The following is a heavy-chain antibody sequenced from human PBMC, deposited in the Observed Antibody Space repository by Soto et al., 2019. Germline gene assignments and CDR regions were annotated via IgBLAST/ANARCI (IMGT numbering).Heavy chain of an antibody. V-gene: IGHV1-18*01. Sequence: AASVKVSCKASGYTFNLYGITWVRQAPGQGLEWMGWISGFNGNTNYAADLQGRVTMTTDTSTSTAYMELRGLRSDDTAVYYCARIGVSSGHESPDFDSWGQGTLVTVSS. CDR1: GYTFNLYG. CDR2: ISGFNGNT. J-gene: IGHJ4*02. CDR3: ARIGVSSGHESPDFDS. D-gene: IGHD3-16*01.